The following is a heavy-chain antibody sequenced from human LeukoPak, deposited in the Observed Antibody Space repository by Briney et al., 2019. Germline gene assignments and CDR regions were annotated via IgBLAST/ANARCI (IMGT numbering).Heavy chain of an antibody. CDR3: ARHSQHSRLDY. J-gene: IGHJ4*02. CDR2: INHSGST. Sequence: SETLSLTCAVYGGSFSGYYWSWIRQPPGKGLEWIGEINHSGSTDYNPSLKSRVTISVDTSKNQFSLKLSSVTAADTAVYYCARHSQHSRLDYWGQGTLVTVS. D-gene: IGHD3-3*02. CDR1: GGSFSGYY. V-gene: IGHV4-34*01.